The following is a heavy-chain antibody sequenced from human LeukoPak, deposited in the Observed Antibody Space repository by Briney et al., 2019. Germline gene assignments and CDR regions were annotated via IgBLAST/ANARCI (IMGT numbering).Heavy chain of an antibody. V-gene: IGHV5-51*01. D-gene: IGHD3-22*01. Sequence: GESLKISFKGSGYSFTSYWIGWVRQMPGKGLAWMGIIYPGDSGSRYSPSFQGQVTISADKSISTAYLQWSSLKASDSAMYYCARRDSSGYYFRFDYWGRGTLVTVSS. CDR1: GYSFTSYW. J-gene: IGHJ4*02. CDR2: IYPGDSGS. CDR3: ARRDSSGYYFRFDY.